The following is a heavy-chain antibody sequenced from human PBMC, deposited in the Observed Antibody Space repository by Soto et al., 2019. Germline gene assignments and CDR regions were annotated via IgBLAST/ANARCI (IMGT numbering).Heavy chain of an antibody. CDR1: GYSFTDYH. CDR3: ARGHSTDCSNGVCSFFYDHEMDV. V-gene: IGHV1-2*04. Sequence: ASVKVSCKASGYSFTDYHIHWVRQAPGQGLEWLGRIDPKSGGTSTAQRFQGWVTMTRDRSISTVYMELTRLRSDDTAVYFCARGHSTDCSNGVCSFFYDHEMDVWGQGTTVTVSS. J-gene: IGHJ6*02. CDR2: IDPKSGGT. D-gene: IGHD2-8*01.